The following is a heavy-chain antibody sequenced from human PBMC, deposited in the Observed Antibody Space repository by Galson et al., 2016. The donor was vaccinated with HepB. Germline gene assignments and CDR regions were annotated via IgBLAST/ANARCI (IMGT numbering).Heavy chain of an antibody. CDR1: GFTLRNYP. V-gene: IGHV3-23*01. D-gene: IGHD7-27*01. CDR2: LHGVGGDT. Sequence: SLRLSCAASGFTLRNYPMSWVRQAPGKGLEWVSALHGVGGDTYYADSVKGRFTVSRDDSKNTMYLQMSSLRAEDAAVYYCANADWGTNWGCWGQGTLVTVSS. CDR3: ANADWGTNWGC. J-gene: IGHJ4*02.